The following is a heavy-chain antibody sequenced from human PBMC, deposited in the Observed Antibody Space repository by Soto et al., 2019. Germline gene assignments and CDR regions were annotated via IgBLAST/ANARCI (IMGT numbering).Heavy chain of an antibody. V-gene: IGHV1-18*01. J-gene: IGHJ6*02. CDR1: VNTNPNNG. D-gene: IGHD3-3*01. CDR2: ISANNDNI. Sequence: ASVKASCKASVNTNPNNGITWVRHAPCQGLEWLGWISANNDNINYKKELQGRVTLTTETSSSTTYMELRNLRSDDTAVKYCALGWGYDDTYYYVYGMDVWG. CDR3: ALGWGYDDTYYYVYGMDV.